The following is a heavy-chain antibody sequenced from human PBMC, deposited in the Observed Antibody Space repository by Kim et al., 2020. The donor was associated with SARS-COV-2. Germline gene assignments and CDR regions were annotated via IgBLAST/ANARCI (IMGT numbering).Heavy chain of an antibody. J-gene: IGHJ4*02. V-gene: IGHV3-15*01. Sequence: RFTISRDDSKNTLYLQMNSLKTEDTAVYYCTTEGTAMDYSSGWGPYYFDYWGQGTLVTVSS. D-gene: IGHD6-19*01. CDR3: TTEGTAMDYSSGWGPYYFDY.